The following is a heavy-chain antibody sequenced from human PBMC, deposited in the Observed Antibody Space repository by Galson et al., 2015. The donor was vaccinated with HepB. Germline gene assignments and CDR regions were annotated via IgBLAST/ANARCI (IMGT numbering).Heavy chain of an antibody. CDR2: IDWDDDK. V-gene: IGHV2-70*01. D-gene: IGHD5-18*01. Sequence: PALVKPTQTLTLTCTFSGFSLSTSGMCVSWIRQPPGKALEWLALIDWDDDKYYSTSLKTRLTISKDTSKNQVVLTMTNMDPVDTATYYCARICGYSYGSWGDYWGQGTLVTVSS. CDR3: ARICGYSYGSWGDY. CDR1: GFSLSTSGMC. J-gene: IGHJ4*02.